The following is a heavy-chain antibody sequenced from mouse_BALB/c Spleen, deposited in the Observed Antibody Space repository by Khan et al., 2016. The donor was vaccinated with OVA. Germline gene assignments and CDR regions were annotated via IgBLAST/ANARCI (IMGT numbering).Heavy chain of an antibody. D-gene: IGHD2-10*01. CDR2: IWGDGNT. CDR3: ASYYGNYPYAMDY. V-gene: IGHV2-3*01. Sequence: QVQLQQSGPGLVAPSQSLSITCTVSAFSLTNYGVSWIRQPPGKGLEWLGVIWGDGNTNYHSALISRLSISKDNSKSQVFLKLNSLQTDDTATYYCASYYGNYPYAMDYWGQGTSVTVSS. J-gene: IGHJ4*01. CDR1: AFSLTNYG.